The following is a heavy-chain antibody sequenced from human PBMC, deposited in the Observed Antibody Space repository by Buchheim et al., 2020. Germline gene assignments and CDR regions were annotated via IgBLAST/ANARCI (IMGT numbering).Heavy chain of an antibody. V-gene: IGHV4-34*01. J-gene: IGHJ4*02. CDR2: INDSGSS. D-gene: IGHD1-26*01. Sequence: QVQLEQWGAGLLKPSETLSLSCAVYGGTFNGYYWSWVRQPPGKGLEWIGEINDSGSSNYNSSLKSRVTISVDTSKNQFSMKLSSVTAADTAVYYCARRVRWELLSGSFDYWGQGTL. CDR1: GGTFNGYY. CDR3: ARRVRWELLSGSFDY.